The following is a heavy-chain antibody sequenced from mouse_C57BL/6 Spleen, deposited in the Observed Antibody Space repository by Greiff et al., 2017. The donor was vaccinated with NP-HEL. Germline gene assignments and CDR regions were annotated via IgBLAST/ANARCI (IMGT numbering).Heavy chain of an antibody. J-gene: IGHJ2*01. CDR2: IDPSDSYT. CDR1: GYTFTSYW. D-gene: IGHD3-3*01. Sequence: VQLQQSGAELVKPGASVKLSCKASGYTFTSYWMQWVKQRPGQGLEWIGEIDPSDSYTNYNQKFKGKATLTVDTSSSTAYMQLSSLTSEDSAVYYGSRKELGLYYFDYWGQGTTLTVSS. V-gene: IGHV1-50*01. CDR3: SRKELGLYYFDY.